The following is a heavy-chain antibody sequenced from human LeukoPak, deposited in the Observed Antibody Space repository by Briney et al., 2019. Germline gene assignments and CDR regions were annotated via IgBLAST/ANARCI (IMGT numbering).Heavy chain of an antibody. D-gene: IGHD4-17*01. CDR1: GGSISSYY. J-gene: IGHJ4*02. Sequence: SETLSLTCTVSGGSISSYYWSWIRQPAGKGLGWIERIYTSGSTNYNPSLKSRVTMSVDTSKNQFSLKLSSVTAADTAVYYCARGGYGDQDYWGQGTLVTVSS. CDR2: IYTSGST. V-gene: IGHV4-4*07. CDR3: ARGGYGDQDY.